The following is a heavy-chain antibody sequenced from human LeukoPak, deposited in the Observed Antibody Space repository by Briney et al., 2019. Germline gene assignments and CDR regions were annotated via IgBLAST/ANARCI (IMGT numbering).Heavy chain of an antibody. Sequence: GGSLRLSCAASGFTFSSYSMNWVRQAPGKRLEWVSSISSSSSYIYYADSVKGRFTISRDNAKNSLYLQMNSLRAEDTAVYYCARRTGYSSSRELDYWGQGTLVTVSS. J-gene: IGHJ4*02. D-gene: IGHD6-13*01. V-gene: IGHV3-21*01. CDR3: ARRTGYSSSRELDY. CDR1: GFTFSSYS. CDR2: ISSSSSYI.